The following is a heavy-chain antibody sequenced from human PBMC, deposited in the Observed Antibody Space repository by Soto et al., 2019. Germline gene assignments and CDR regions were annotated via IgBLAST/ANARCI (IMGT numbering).Heavy chain of an antibody. Sequence: QVQLVQSGAEVKRPGASVKVSCKASGYTFTGYGIAWVRQAPGQGLEWMGWISAYNGNTLQTQKFQDRLTMTTDTSANTAYLELRSLRSDDTAVYYCARPLGGYGDYAFPLNYWGQGTLVSVSS. V-gene: IGHV1-18*04. CDR1: GYTFTGYG. J-gene: IGHJ4*02. D-gene: IGHD4-17*01. CDR2: ISAYNGNT. CDR3: ARPLGGYGDYAFPLNY.